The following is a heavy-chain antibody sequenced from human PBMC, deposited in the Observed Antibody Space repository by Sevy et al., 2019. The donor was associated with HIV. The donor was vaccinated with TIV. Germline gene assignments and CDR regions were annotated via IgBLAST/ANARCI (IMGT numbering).Heavy chain of an antibody. CDR2: ISYDRSNK. V-gene: IGHV3-30-3*01. CDR1: GFTFSSYA. CDR3: AREVGYSYGN. Sequence: GGSLRLSCAASGFTFSSYAMHWVRQAPCKGLEWVAVISYDRSNKYYADSVKGRFTISRDNSKNTLYLQMNSLRAEDTAVYYCAREVGYSYGNWGQGTLVTVSS. D-gene: IGHD5-18*01. J-gene: IGHJ4*02.